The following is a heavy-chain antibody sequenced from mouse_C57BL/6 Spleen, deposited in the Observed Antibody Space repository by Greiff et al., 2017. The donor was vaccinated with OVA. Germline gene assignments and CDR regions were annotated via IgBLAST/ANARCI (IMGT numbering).Heavy chain of an antibody. D-gene: IGHD1-1*01. CDR3: ARVNYGSSDGWFAY. Sequence: QVQLQQPGAELVRPGSSVKLSCKASGYTFTSYWMHWVKQRPIQGLEWIGNIDPSDSETHYNQKFKDKATLTVDKSSSTAYMQRSSLTSEDSAVYYWARVNYGSSDGWFAYWGQGTLVTVSA. J-gene: IGHJ3*01. CDR1: GYTFTSYW. V-gene: IGHV1-52*01. CDR2: IDPSDSET.